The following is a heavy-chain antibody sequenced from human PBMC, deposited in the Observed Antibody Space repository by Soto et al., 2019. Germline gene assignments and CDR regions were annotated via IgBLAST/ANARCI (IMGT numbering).Heavy chain of an antibody. CDR1: GGSISSYY. CDR3: ARYKSNYYYGMDV. Sequence: SETLSLTCTVSGGSISSYYWSWIRQPPGKGLEKIGYIYYSGITNYKPSLKSRVTISIDTSKNQFSLKLSSVTAADTAVYYCARYKSNYYYGMDVWGQGTTVTVSS. V-gene: IGHV4-59*01. D-gene: IGHD1-20*01. CDR2: IYYSGIT. J-gene: IGHJ6*02.